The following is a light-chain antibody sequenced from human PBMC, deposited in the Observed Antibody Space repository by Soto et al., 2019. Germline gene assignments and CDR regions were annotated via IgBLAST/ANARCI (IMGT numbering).Light chain of an antibody. J-gene: IGLJ1*01. Sequence: QSVLTQPASVSGSPGQSITISCTGTGSDVGSYNLVSWYQQHPGKAPKLMIYEGSKRPSGVSNRFSGSKSGNTAPLTISGLQAEEDSVYYCATTESYTLFFYVSVTGTKDTV. CDR3: ATTESYTLFFYV. CDR2: EGS. V-gene: IGLV2-23*01. CDR1: GSDVGSYNL.